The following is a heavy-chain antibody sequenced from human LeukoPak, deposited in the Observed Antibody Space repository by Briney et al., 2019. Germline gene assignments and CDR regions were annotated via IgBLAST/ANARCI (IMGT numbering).Heavy chain of an antibody. V-gene: IGHV1-46*01. D-gene: IGHD3-22*01. Sequence: ASVKVSCKASGYIFISYYMHWVRQAPGQGLEWMGMINPTGGTTSYAQKFQGRVSLTSDTSTSTVYMDLSSLRSEDTAIYYSARDGGSSGYSGYWGQGTLVTVSS. CDR3: ARDGGSSGYSGY. CDR2: INPTGGTT. CDR1: GYIFISYY. J-gene: IGHJ4*02.